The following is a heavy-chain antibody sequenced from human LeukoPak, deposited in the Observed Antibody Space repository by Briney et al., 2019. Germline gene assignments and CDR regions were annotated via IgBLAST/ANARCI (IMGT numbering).Heavy chain of an antibody. CDR2: IIPIFGTA. D-gene: IGHD5-24*01. J-gene: IGHJ5*02. Sequence: SVKVSCKASGGTFSSYAISWVRQAPGQGLEWMGGIIPIFGTANYAQKFHGRVTITTDESTITAYMALSNLRSEDKGVYYCARDRLGDGYNNDNWFDPWGQGTLVTVSS. V-gene: IGHV1-69*05. CDR1: GGTFSSYA. CDR3: ARDRLGDGYNNDNWFDP.